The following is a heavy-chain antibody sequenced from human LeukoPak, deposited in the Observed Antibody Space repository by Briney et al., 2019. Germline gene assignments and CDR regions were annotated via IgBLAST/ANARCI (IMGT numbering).Heavy chain of an antibody. CDR2: LNTDGTTT. J-gene: IGHJ4*02. CDR3: AKAVAASSGWKFDY. CDR1: GFTFSNYW. Sequence: GGSLRLSCAASGFTFSNYWMYWVRQAPGKGLVWISRLNTDGTTTSYADSVKGRFTISRDNAKNTLYLQMNSLRAEDTAVYYCAKAVAASSGWKFDYWGQGTLVTVSS. V-gene: IGHV3-74*01. D-gene: IGHD6-19*01.